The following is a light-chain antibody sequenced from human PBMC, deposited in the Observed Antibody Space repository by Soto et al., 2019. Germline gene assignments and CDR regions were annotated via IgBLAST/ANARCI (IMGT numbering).Light chain of an antibody. Sequence: QSVLTQPPSASGTPGQRVTISCSGSSSNIGTNTVSWYQHLPGTAPKLLIYNNNQRPSGVPDRFSGSKSGTSASLAISGLQSEDEADYYCAAWDDSLSGHFVFGTGTKLTDL. V-gene: IGLV1-44*01. CDR3: AAWDDSLSGHFV. CDR1: SSNIGTNT. CDR2: NNN. J-gene: IGLJ1*01.